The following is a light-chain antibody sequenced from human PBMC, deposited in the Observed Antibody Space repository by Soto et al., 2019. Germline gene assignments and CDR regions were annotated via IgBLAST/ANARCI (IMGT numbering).Light chain of an antibody. CDR2: DDS. V-gene: IGLV3-21*02. CDR3: QVWDSSSDHYD. J-gene: IGLJ1*01. CDR1: NIGTKR. Sequence: ELTQPPSVSVAPGQTARITCGGNNIGTKRVHWYQQKPGQAPVMLVYDDSGRPSGIPARFSGSNSGNTATLTISRVEADDEADYYCQVWDSSSDHYDFGTGTKVTVL.